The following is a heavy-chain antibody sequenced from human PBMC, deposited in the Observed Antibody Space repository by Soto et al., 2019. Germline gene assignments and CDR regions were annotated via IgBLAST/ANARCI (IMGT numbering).Heavy chain of an antibody. Sequence: GESLKISCKGSGYSFPSQWIGWVRQTPGKSLEWMGSIYPADSDTRYSPSFQGQVTISADKSIGTAYLEWSNLKASDTAMYYCATIPHSTTSYYDHSYGMDVWGQGTTVTVSS. CDR3: ATIPHSTTSYYDHSYGMDV. D-gene: IGHD6-13*01. V-gene: IGHV5-51*01. CDR2: IYPADSDT. J-gene: IGHJ6*02. CDR1: GYSFPSQW.